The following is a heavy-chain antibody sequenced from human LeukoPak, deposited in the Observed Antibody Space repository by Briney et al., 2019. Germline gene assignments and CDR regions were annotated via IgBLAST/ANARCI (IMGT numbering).Heavy chain of an antibody. CDR1: GFTFEDYA. CDR3: AKDRDTTGYEH. J-gene: IGHJ1*01. D-gene: IGHD3-22*01. CDR2: VTGDGSST. V-gene: IGHV3-43*02. Sequence: PGGSLRLSRAASGFTFEDYAMHWVRQAPGKGLEWVSFVTGDGSSTYYADSVKGRFTISRDNSKNSLYLQMNSLRIEDTALYYCAKDRDTTGYEHWGQGTLVTVSS.